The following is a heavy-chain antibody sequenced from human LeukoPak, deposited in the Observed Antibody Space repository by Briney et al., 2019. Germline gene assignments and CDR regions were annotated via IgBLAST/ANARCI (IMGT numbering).Heavy chain of an antibody. CDR2: IYHSGST. J-gene: IGHJ5*02. CDR1: GYSISSGYY. V-gene: IGHV4-38-2*01. Sequence: SETLSLTCAVSGYSISSGYYWGWIRQPPGKGLDWIGSIYHSGSTYYNPSLKSRVTISVDTSKNQFSLKLSSVTAADTAVYYCARALMTGSSTSWPYNWFDPWGQGTLVTVSS. CDR3: ARALMTGSSTSWPYNWFDP. D-gene: IGHD2-2*01.